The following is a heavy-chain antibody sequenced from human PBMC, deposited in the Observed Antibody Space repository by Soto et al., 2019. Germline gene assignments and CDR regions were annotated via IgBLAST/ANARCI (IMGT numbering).Heavy chain of an antibody. CDR2: IIPIFGTA. CDR3: ARGSAPWHYYASSGYSSRSYYYYYGMDV. J-gene: IGHJ6*02. Sequence: SVKVSCKASGGTFSSYAISWVRQAPGQGLEWMGGIIPIFGTANYAQKFQGRVTITADESTSTAYMELSSLRSEDTAVYYCARGSAPWHYYASSGYSSRSYYYYYGMDVWGQGTTVTVSS. D-gene: IGHD3-22*01. CDR1: GGTFSSYA. V-gene: IGHV1-69*13.